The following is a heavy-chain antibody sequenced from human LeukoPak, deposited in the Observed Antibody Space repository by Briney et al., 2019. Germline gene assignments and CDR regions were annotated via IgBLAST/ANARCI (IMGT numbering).Heavy chain of an antibody. D-gene: IGHD6-19*01. CDR1: GGSISSYY. CDR2: IYYSGST. J-gene: IGHJ6*02. CDR3: ARLSSGWYWAAEYYYGMDV. V-gene: IGHV4-59*08. Sequence: SETLSLTCTVSGGSISSYYWSWIRQPPGKGLEWIGYIYYSGSTNYNPSLKSRVTISVDTSKNQFSLKLSSVTAADTAVYYCARLSSGWYWAAEYYYGMDVWGQGTTVTVSS.